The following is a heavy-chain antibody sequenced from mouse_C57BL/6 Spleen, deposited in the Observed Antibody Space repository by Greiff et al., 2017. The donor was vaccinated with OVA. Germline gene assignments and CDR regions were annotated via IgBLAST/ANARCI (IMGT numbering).Heavy chain of an antibody. V-gene: IGHV5-9-1*02. CDR3: TREGVTTVVACYYAMDY. Sequence: DVLLVESGEGLVKPGGSLKLSCAASGFTFSSYAMSWVRQTPEQRLEWVGYISSGGDYTYYADTVKGRFTISRDNAWNTAYLQMSSLKSGDTAMYYCTREGVTTVVACYYAMDYWGQGTSVTVSS. D-gene: IGHD1-1*01. J-gene: IGHJ4*01. CDR2: ISSGGDYT. CDR1: GFTFSSYA.